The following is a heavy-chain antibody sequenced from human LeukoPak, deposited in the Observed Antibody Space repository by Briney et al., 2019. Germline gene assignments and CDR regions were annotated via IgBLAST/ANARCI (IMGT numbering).Heavy chain of an antibody. V-gene: IGHV3-23*01. D-gene: IGHD5-18*01. CDR2: ISGSGGST. Sequence: GGSLRLSCAASGFTFSSYAMSSVRQAPGKGLEWVSAISGSGGSTYYADSVKGRFTISRDNSKNTLYLQMNSLRAEDTAVYYCAKRGGYVDTAMADGYYWGQGTLVTVSS. J-gene: IGHJ4*02. CDR3: AKRGGYVDTAMADGYY. CDR1: GFTFSSYA.